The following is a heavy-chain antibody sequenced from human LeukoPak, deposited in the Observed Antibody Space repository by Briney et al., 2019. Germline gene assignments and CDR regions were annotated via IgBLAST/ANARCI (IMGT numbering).Heavy chain of an antibody. D-gene: IGHD3-16*01. J-gene: IGHJ4*02. CDR3: VKDSKLGGLLPGSFDL. V-gene: IGHV3-9*03. CDR2: ISWNNGFI. CDR1: GFNFYDYA. Sequence: PGGSLTHSCAASGFNFYDYAMHWVRLRPGKGLEWVSGISWNNGFIEYVDSVKGRFTISRDNANDSLYLQMNHLRTDDMGLYYCVKDSKLGGLLPGSFDLCGEGTLVTVSS.